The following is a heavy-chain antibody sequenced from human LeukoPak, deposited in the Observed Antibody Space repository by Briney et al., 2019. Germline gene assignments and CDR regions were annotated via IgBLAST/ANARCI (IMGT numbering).Heavy chain of an antibody. V-gene: IGHV1-2*04. CDR2: INPNSGGT. J-gene: IGHJ4*02. CDR3: ARALSGSYYMGPGY. Sequence: ASVKVSCKASGYTFTGYYMHWVRQAPGQGLEWMGWINPNSGGTNYAQKFQGWVTMTRDTSISTAYMELSRLRSDDTAVYYCARALSGSYYMGPGYWGQGTLVTVSS. CDR1: GYTFTGYY. D-gene: IGHD3-10*01.